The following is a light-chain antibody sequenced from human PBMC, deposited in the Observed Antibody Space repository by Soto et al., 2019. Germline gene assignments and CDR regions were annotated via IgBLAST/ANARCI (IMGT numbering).Light chain of an antibody. CDR3: QQYNNWPPDRT. CDR2: GAS. CDR1: QSVGSN. Sequence: EIVMTQSPATLSVSPGERATLSCRASQSVGSNLAWYQQKPDQAPRLLIYGASTRATGIPARFSGSGSGTAFTLTISSLQSEDFAIYFCQQYNNWPPDRTFGQGTKVEIK. J-gene: IGKJ1*01. V-gene: IGKV3-15*01.